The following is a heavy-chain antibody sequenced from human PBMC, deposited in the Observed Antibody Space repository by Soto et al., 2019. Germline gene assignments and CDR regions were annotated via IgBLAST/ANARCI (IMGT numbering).Heavy chain of an antibody. D-gene: IGHD2-15*01. J-gene: IGHJ4*02. V-gene: IGHV3-30*18. CDR2: ISYDGSNK. CDR1: GFTFSSYG. Sequence: GGSLRLSCAASGFTFSSYGMHWVRQAPGKGLERVAVISYDGSNKYYADSVKGRFTISRDNSKNTLYLQMNSLRAEDTAVYYCAKRRLGYCSGGSCYSGPFDYWGQGTLVTVSS. CDR3: AKRRLGYCSGGSCYSGPFDY.